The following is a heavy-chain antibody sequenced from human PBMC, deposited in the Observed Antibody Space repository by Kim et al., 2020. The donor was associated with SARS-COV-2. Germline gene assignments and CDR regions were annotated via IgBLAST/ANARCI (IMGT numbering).Heavy chain of an antibody. CDR3: AVYSPAY. CDR2: IYSGGST. V-gene: IGHV3-66*01. J-gene: IGHJ4*02. D-gene: IGHD2-15*01. Sequence: IYSGGSTYYADSLKCRFTISRDKSKNTLYLQMNSLRAEDTAVYYCAVYSPAYWGQGTLVTVSS.